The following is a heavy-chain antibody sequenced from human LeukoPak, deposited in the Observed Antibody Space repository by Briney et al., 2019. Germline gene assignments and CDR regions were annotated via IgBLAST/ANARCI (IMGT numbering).Heavy chain of an antibody. CDR1: GVPISSRSYY. Sequence: SETLSLTCSVSGVPISSRSYYWGWIRQPPGKGLEWIGYFFNTGSTDSNPSLKSRVAMSVDTSKNQFSLKLSSVTAADTAVYYCASTEIRRYSSSWFLDYWGQGTLVTVSS. CDR2: FFNTGST. V-gene: IGHV4-61*05. CDR3: ASTEIRRYSSSWFLDY. D-gene: IGHD6-13*01. J-gene: IGHJ4*02.